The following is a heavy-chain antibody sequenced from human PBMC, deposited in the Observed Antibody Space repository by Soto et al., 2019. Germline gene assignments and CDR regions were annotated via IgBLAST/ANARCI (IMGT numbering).Heavy chain of an antibody. CDR3: ARVRDWCGP. V-gene: IGHV4-34*01. J-gene: IGHJ5*02. CDR1: AGSFSGYY. Sequence: PSETLSLTCAVYAGSFSGYYWNLIRQPPGEGLGWIREIDHSAYTNYNPSLKSRVTISVDTSKNHFSLRLPSVTAPDTAVYYCARVRDWCGPWGQGTLCTVAS. CDR2: IDHSAYT.